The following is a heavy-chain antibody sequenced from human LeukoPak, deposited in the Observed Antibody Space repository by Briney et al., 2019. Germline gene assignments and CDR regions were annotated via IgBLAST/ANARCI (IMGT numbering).Heavy chain of an antibody. J-gene: IGHJ4*02. Sequence: PGGSLRLSCAASGFTFDDYAMHWVRQAPGKGPEWVSGISWNTGSIGYADSVKGRFTISRDNAKHSLYLQMNSLRAEDTAVYYCARGVPYASWSGPHYSDYWGQGTLVTVSS. V-gene: IGHV3-9*01. CDR1: GFTFDDYA. CDR2: ISWNTGSI. D-gene: IGHD3-3*01. CDR3: ARGVPYASWSGPHYSDY.